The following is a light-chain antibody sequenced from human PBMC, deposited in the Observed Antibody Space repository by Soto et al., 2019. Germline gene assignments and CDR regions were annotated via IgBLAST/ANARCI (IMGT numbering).Light chain of an antibody. CDR2: TNN. Sequence: QSVLTQPPSASGTPGQRITISCSGSSSNIESHPVNWYQQVPGAAPKLLINTNNQRPSGVPDRFSGSKSGASASLVISGLQPEDEGSYYCATWDDSRRGIFGTGTKV. CDR1: SSNIESHP. J-gene: IGLJ1*01. V-gene: IGLV1-44*01. CDR3: ATWDDSRRGI.